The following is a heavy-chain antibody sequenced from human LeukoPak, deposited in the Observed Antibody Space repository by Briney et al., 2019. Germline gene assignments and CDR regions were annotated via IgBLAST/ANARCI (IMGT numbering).Heavy chain of an antibody. Sequence: GGSLRLSCAASGFIFSSYEMNWVRQAPGKGLEWLSYISGSGTIIFYADSVKGRFTISRDNAKNSLDLQMNSLRAEDTAVYYCGRDFGLIGTKRSFDIWGQGTMVTVSS. D-gene: IGHD1-7*01. CDR1: GFIFSSYE. V-gene: IGHV3-48*03. CDR2: ISGSGTII. J-gene: IGHJ3*02. CDR3: GRDFGLIGTKRSFDI.